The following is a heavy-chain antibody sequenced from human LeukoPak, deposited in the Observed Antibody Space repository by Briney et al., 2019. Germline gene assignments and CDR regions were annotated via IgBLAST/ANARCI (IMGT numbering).Heavy chain of an antibody. V-gene: IGHV3-15*01. D-gene: IGHD3-3*01. J-gene: IGHJ4*02. CDR2: IKSKTDGGTT. Sequence: GGSLRLSCAASGFTFSNAWMSWVRQAPGKGLEWVGRIKSKTDGGTTDYAAPVKGRLTISRDDSKNTLYLQMNSLKTEDTAVYYCTTDLGIVVVKYDFWSGYYLNDYWGQGTLVTVSS. CDR3: TTDLGIVVVKYDFWSGYYLNDY. CDR1: GFTFSNAW.